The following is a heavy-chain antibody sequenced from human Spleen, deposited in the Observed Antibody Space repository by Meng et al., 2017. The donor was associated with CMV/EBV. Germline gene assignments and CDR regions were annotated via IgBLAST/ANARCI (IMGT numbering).Heavy chain of an antibody. Sequence: GGSLRLSCAASGFTFNIYWMSWVRQAPGKGLEWVANINLDGSEKYYVDSVKGRFTISRDNAENSLYLQMNSLRAEDTAVYYCASRQEPWLELPQDHYHYHGMDVWGQGTTVTVSS. CDR1: GFTFNIYW. CDR2: INLDGSEK. J-gene: IGHJ6*02. CDR3: ASRQEPWLELPQDHYHYHGMDV. V-gene: IGHV3-7*01. D-gene: IGHD1-7*01.